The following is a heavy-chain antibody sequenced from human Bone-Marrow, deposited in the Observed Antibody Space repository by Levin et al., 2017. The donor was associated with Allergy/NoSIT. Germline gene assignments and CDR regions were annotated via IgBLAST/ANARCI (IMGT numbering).Heavy chain of an antibody. CDR1: DDSIISGGYY. CDR2: IYYSANT. D-gene: IGHD2/OR15-2a*01. CDR3: ARGTDTFLAY. V-gene: IGHV4-31*03. J-gene: IGHJ4*02. Sequence: LRLSCTVSDDSIISGGYYWSWIRQLPGKGLEWIGYIYYSANTYYNPSLESRVTISVDTSNKQFSLKLSSVTAADSAIYYCARGTDTFLAYWGQGILVTVSS.